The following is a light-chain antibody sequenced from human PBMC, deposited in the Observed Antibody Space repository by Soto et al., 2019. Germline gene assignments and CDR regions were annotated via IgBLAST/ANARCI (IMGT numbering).Light chain of an antibody. V-gene: IGKV1-5*03. J-gene: IGKJ1*01. CDR2: KAS. CDR1: QTISSW. CDR3: QHYNSYSEA. Sequence: DIQMTQSPSTLSGSVGDRVTITRRASQTISSWLAWYQQKPGKAPKLLIYKASTLKSGVTSRFSGSGSGTEFTLTISSLQPDDFATYYCQHYNSYSEAFGQGTQVDIK.